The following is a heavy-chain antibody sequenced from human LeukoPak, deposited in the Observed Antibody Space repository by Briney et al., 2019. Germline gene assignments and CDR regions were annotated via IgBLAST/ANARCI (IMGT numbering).Heavy chain of an antibody. V-gene: IGHV3-23*01. Sequence: GGSLRLSCAVSGITVSNYGMSWVRQAPGKGLEWVTGISGSGGSTHYADSVKGRFTISRGNPRNTLYLQMNSMRPEDTAVYFCAKRGVVIRVILVGFHKEAYYFDSWGQGALVTVSS. J-gene: IGHJ4*02. CDR3: AKRGVVIRVILVGFHKEAYYFDS. CDR1: GITVSNYG. CDR2: ISGSGGST. D-gene: IGHD3-22*01.